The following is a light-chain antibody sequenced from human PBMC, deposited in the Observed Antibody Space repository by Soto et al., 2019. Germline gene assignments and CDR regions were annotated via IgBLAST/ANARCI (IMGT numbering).Light chain of an antibody. CDR3: SSYRSSSTWV. CDR2: DVS. V-gene: IGLV2-14*01. Sequence: QSALTQPASVSGSPGQSITISCTGTSSDVGGYNFVSWYQQHPGKAPKLMIYDVSNRPSGVSNRFSGSKSGNTASPTISGLQAEDEADYYCSSYRSSSTWVFGGGTQLTVL. CDR1: SSDVGGYNF. J-gene: IGLJ3*02.